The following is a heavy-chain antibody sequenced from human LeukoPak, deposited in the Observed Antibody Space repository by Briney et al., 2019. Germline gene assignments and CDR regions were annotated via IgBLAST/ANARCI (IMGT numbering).Heavy chain of an antibody. D-gene: IGHD5-24*01. CDR1: GCTFRSYA. CDR3: AHYPRDGYNCWFGIATDY. CDR2: IIPIFGTA. V-gene: IGHV1-69*01. Sequence: GASVKVSCKASGCTFRSYAISWVRQAPGQGLEWMGGIIPIFGTANYAQKFQGRVTITADESTSTAYMELSSLRSEDTAVYYCAHYPRDGYNCWFGIATDYWGQGTLVTVSS. J-gene: IGHJ4*02.